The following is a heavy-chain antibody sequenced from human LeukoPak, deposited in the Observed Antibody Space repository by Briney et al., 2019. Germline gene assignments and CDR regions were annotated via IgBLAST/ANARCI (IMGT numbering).Heavy chain of an antibody. D-gene: IGHD6-13*01. CDR3: ARATGYSSSKNYYYYYYMDV. V-gene: IGHV1-8*01. Sequence: ASVKVSCKASGYTFTSYDINWVRQATGQGLEWMGWMNPISGNTGHAQKFQGRVTMTRDTSISTAYMELSSLRSEDTAVHHCARATGYSSSKNYYYYYYMDVWGKGTTVTVSS. CDR1: GYTFTSYD. J-gene: IGHJ6*03. CDR2: MNPISGNT.